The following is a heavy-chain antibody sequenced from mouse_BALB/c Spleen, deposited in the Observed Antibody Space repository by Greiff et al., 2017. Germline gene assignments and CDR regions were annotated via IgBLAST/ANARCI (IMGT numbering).Heavy chain of an antibody. V-gene: IGHV1-7*01. Sequence: QVQLKESGAELAKPGASVKMSCKASGYTFTSYWMHWVKQRPGQGLEWIGYINPSTGYTEYNQKFKDKATLTADKSSSTAYMQLSSLTSEDSAVYYCAWKGYAMDYWGQGTSVTVSS. J-gene: IGHJ4*01. CDR3: AWKGYAMDY. CDR1: GYTFTSYW. CDR2: INPSTGYT.